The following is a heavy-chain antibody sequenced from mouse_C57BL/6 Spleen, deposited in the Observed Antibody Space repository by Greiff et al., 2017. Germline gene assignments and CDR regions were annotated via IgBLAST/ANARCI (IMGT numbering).Heavy chain of an antibody. D-gene: IGHD1-1*01. V-gene: IGHV1-52*01. J-gene: IGHJ4*01. Sequence: QVQLQQPGAELVRPGSSVKLSCKASGYTFTSYWMHWVKQRPIQGLEWIGNIDPSDSDTHYNQKFKDKATLTVDKSSSTAYMQLSSLTSEDSAVYYCARIPLYYGSSYNYAMDYWGQGTSVTVSS. CDR1: GYTFTSYW. CDR2: IDPSDSDT. CDR3: ARIPLYYGSSYNYAMDY.